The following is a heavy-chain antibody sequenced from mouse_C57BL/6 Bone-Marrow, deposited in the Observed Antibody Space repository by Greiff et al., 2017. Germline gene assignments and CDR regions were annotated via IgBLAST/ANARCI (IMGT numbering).Heavy chain of an antibody. Sequence: QVQLKQPGAELVKPGASVKLSCKASGYTFTSYWMHWVKQRPGRGLEWIGRIDPTSGGTKYNEKFKSKATLTVDKPSSTAYMQLSSLTSEDSAVYYCAREGTTVVADWYFDVWGTGTTVTVAS. J-gene: IGHJ1*03. V-gene: IGHV1-72*01. D-gene: IGHD1-1*01. CDR2: IDPTSGGT. CDR1: GYTFTSYW. CDR3: AREGTTVVADWYFDV.